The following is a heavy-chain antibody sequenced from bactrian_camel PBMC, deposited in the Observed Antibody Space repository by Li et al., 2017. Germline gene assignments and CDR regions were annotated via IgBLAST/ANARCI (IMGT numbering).Heavy chain of an antibody. V-gene: IGHV3S68*01. CDR2: IRADGST. D-gene: IGHD3*01. Sequence: VESGGGSVQDGGSLRLSCTAPGFTSHGCAMNWFRQAAGKQREWVSTIRADGSTSYADSVKGRFTISRDNAENTVYLQMNSLKLEDTAVYYCVRDHGGIKALDYWGQGTQVTVS. J-gene: IGHJ4*01. CDR3: VRDHGGIKALDY. CDR1: GFTSHGCA.